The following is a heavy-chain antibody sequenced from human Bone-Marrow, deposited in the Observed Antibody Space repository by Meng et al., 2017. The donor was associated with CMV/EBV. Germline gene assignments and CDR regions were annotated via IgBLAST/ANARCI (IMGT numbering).Heavy chain of an antibody. CDR1: GFPFSTHG. V-gene: IGHV3-30*18. CDR2: IPYDASNK. CDR3: AKDLYSSGSYNYFDP. J-gene: IGHJ5*02. D-gene: IGHD6-19*01. Sequence: SGFPFSTHGMHWVRQAPGKGLEWVSMIPYDASNKYYADSVKGRFTISRDDSKNTLYLQMNSLRTEDTAVYYCAKDLYSSGSYNYFDPWGQGTLVTVSS.